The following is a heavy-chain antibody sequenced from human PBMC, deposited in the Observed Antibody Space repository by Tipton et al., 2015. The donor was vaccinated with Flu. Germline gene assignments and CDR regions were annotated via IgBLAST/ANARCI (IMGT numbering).Heavy chain of an antibody. Sequence: QSGPEVKKPGASVKVSCKASGYTFTGYYMHWVRQAPGQGLEWMGWINPNSGGTNYAQKFQGWVTMTRDTSISTAYMELSRLRSDDTAVYYCARAKGASSGWYRRGENWFDPWGPGNPGHRLL. CDR1: GYTFTGYY. D-gene: IGHD6-19*01. CDR2: INPNSGGT. V-gene: IGHV1-2*04. J-gene: IGHJ5*02. CDR3: ARAKGASSGWYRRGENWFDP.